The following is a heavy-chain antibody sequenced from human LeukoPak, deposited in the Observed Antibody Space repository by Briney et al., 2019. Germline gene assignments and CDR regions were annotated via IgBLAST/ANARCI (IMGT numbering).Heavy chain of an antibody. CDR3: ARSTVGTSRCTAVDY. Sequence: GGSLRLSCAASGFTFSTYAMTWVRQAPGKGLEWVSGISAGGDRTYYADSVKGRFTISRDNSKNTLYLQMNSLRAEDTAEYYCARSTVGTSRCTAVDYWGQGTLVTVSP. D-gene: IGHD1-26*01. CDR1: GFTFSTYA. CDR2: ISAGGDRT. V-gene: IGHV3-23*01. J-gene: IGHJ4*02.